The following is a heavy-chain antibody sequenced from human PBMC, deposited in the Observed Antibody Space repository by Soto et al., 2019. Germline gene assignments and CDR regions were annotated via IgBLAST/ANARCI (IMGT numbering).Heavy chain of an antibody. CDR1: GFTFSSYG. CDR3: ARDPYDTSGYYYTYFDY. CDR2: IWYGGSNK. J-gene: IGHJ4*02. V-gene: IGHV3-33*01. Sequence: QVQLVESGGGVVQPGRSLRLSCAASGFTFSSYGMHRVRQAPGKGLEWVAVIWYGGSNKYYADSVKGRFTISRDNSKNTLYLQMNSLRAEDTAVYYCARDPYDTSGYYYTYFDYWGQGTLVTVSS. D-gene: IGHD3-22*01.